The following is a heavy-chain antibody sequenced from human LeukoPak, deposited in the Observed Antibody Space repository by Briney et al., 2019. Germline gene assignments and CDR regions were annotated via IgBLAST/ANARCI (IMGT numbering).Heavy chain of an antibody. J-gene: IGHJ4*02. Sequence: GGSLRLSCTASGFTFGDYAMSWFRQAPGKGLEWVGFIRSKAYGGTTEYAASVKGRFTISRDDSKSIAYLQMNSLKTEDTAVHYCTRDQGGYGDYVDYWGQGTLVTVSS. D-gene: IGHD4-17*01. CDR1: GFTFGDYA. V-gene: IGHV3-49*03. CDR3: TRDQGGYGDYVDY. CDR2: IRSKAYGGTT.